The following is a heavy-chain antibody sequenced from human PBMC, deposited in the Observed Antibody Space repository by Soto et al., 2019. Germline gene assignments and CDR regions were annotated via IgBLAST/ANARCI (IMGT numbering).Heavy chain of an antibody. CDR2: IIPIPGTA. J-gene: IGHJ6*02. Sequence: QVQLVQYRGEAKKPGSSVMVSCKAYGGTFGSYAISWVRQAPGQGLKWMGGIIPIPGTANYAQKFQGRVTIAADESTSTAYMELSSLRSEDTAVYYCARSQASSTSLEIYYYYYYGMDVWGQGTTVTVSS. V-gene: IGHV1-69*01. D-gene: IGHD2-2*01. CDR3: ARSQASSTSLEIYYYYYYGMDV. CDR1: GGTFGSYA.